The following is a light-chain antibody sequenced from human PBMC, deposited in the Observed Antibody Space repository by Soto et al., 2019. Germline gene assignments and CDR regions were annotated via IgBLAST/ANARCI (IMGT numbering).Light chain of an antibody. CDR2: EVS. CDR1: SSDVGGYKF. J-gene: IGLJ1*01. V-gene: IGLV2-8*01. CDR3: SSYAGSNNLYV. Sequence: QSALTQPASVSGSHGQSITISCTGTSSDVGGYKFVSWYQQHPGKVPKLLIYEVSKRPSGVPDRFSGSKSGNTASLTVSGLQAEDEADYYCSSYAGSNNLYVFGTGTKVTVL.